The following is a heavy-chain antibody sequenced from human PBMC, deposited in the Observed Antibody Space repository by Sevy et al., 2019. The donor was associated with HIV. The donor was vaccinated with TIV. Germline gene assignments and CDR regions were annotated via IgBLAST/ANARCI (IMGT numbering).Heavy chain of an antibody. Sequence: SETLSLTCTVSGRSMTGYYWTWIRQPPGKGLEWIGYIYYSGSTNYNPSLKSRVTISVDTSKNQFSLELSSVTAADPAVYYCARAPPYYDILTGRGYCDYWGQGTLVPVSS. CDR3: ARAPPYYDILTGRGYCDY. CDR2: IYYSGST. D-gene: IGHD3-9*01. V-gene: IGHV4-59*01. J-gene: IGHJ4*02. CDR1: GRSMTGYY.